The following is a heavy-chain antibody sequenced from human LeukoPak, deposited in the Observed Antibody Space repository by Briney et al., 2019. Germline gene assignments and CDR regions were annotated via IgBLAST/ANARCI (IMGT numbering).Heavy chain of an antibody. J-gene: IGHJ4*02. D-gene: IGHD1-26*01. CDR2: FSYSGST. V-gene: IGHV4-59*01. CDR3: ARMYSGTSYYFDF. CDR1: GVSISDYH. Sequence: SETLSLTCSVSGVSISDYHWIWIRQPPAKGLEWMGYFSYSGSTRYNPSLKSRVTMSVDTSKNQFSLRLISVAAADTAVHYCARMYSGTSYYFDFWGQGTLVTVSS.